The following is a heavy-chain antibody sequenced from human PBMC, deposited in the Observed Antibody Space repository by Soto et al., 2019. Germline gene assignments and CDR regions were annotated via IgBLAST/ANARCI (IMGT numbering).Heavy chain of an antibody. CDR1: GDSVSSNSAA. CDR3: ARGPSPSDT. Sequence: SQTLSLTCAISGDSVSSNSAAWNWVRQSPARVLEWMGRTYYRSKWYSYYAPSVKSRITIKRDTSKNQFSLQLISVTPADTAVYYCARGPSPSDTWGQGILVTVSS. V-gene: IGHV6-1*01. J-gene: IGHJ5*02. CDR2: TYYRSKWYS.